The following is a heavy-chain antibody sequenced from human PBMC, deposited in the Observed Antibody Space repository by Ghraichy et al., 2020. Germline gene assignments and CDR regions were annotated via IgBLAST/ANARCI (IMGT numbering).Heavy chain of an antibody. J-gene: IGHJ4*02. D-gene: IGHD4-23*01. CDR1: GGSISSSSYY. CDR2: IYYSGST. CDR3: ARLYGGNGFGFDY. Sequence: SETLSLTCTVSGGSISSSSYYWGWIRQPPGKGLECFGSIYYSGSTYYNPSLKSRVTISVDTSKNQFSLKLSSVTAADTAVYYCARLYGGNGFGFDYWGQGTLVTVSS. V-gene: IGHV4-39*01.